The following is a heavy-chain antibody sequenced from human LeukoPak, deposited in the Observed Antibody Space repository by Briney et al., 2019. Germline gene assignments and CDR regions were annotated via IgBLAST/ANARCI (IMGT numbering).Heavy chain of an antibody. CDR2: ISYDGSNK. Sequence: GGSLRLSCAASGFTFSSYAMHWVRQAPGKGLEWVAVISYDGSNKYYADSVKGRFTISRDNSKNTLYLQMNSLRAEDTAVYYCARDSRRGDFDYWGQGIPVTVSS. J-gene: IGHJ4*02. V-gene: IGHV3-30-3*01. CDR3: ARDSRRGDFDY. D-gene: IGHD3-16*01. CDR1: GFTFSSYA.